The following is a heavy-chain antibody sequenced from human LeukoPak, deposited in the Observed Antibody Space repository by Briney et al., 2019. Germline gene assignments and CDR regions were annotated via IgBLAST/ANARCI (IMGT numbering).Heavy chain of an antibody. D-gene: IGHD1-1*01. CDR2: ISYDGSNK. V-gene: IGHV3-30*03. J-gene: IGHJ4*02. CDR3: ASHRGDYATGYFDY. Sequence: PGRSLTLSCAASGLTFRNYGMHWVRQAPGKGLEWVAIISYDGSNKYYADSVRGRFTISKDNSQNTLYLQMNSLRAEDTAVYYCASHRGDYATGYFDYWGQGTLVTVSS. CDR1: GLTFRNYG.